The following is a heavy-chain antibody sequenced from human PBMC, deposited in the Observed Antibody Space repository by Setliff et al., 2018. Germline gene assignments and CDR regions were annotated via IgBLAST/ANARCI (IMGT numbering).Heavy chain of an antibody. Sequence: ASAKVSCKTSGYTFTAYYIYWVRQAPGHGLELMGRIHPNTGSTNYLQDFQGRVTITRDTSIYTVYMELTGLTSGDTAVYYCAKQGYSDSLYAFDVWGQGTVVTVS. J-gene: IGHJ3*01. D-gene: IGHD5-18*01. V-gene: IGHV1-2*06. CDR2: IHPNTGST. CDR1: GYTFTAYY. CDR3: AKQGYSDSLYAFDV.